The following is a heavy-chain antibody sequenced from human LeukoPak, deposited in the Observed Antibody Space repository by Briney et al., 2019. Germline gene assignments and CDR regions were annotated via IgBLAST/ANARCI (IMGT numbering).Heavy chain of an antibody. CDR3: ARWGGTRQFYFDY. Sequence: GGSLRLSCAASGFSLRNYGLHWVRQGPGKGLEWLAVINYDGSNRYYADSVKGRFTISKDSSENTLYLQMNRLRADDTAIYYCARWGGTRQFYFDYWGQGTLATVSS. J-gene: IGHJ4*02. CDR1: GFSLRNYG. D-gene: IGHD3-16*01. CDR2: INYDGSNR. V-gene: IGHV3-33*01.